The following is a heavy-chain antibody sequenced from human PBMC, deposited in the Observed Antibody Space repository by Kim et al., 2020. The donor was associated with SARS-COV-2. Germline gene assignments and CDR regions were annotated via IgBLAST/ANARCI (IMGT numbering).Heavy chain of an antibody. D-gene: IGHD3-10*01. Sequence: GGSLRLSCAASGFTFSSYAMSWVRQAPGKGLEWVSAISGSGGSTYYADSVKGRFTISRDNSKNTLYLQMNSLRAEDTAVYYCAKDLGGLESSYPNWFDPWGQGTLVTVSS. J-gene: IGHJ5*02. CDR2: ISGSGGST. V-gene: IGHV3-23*01. CDR1: GFTFSSYA. CDR3: AKDLGGLESSYPNWFDP.